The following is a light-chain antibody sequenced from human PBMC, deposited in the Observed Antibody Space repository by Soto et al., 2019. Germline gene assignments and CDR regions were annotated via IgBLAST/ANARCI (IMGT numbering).Light chain of an antibody. CDR1: QSVSSN. CDR3: QHYNNWPLT. J-gene: IGKJ4*01. V-gene: IGKV3-15*01. CDR2: ATS. Sequence: EIVMTQSPATLSVSPGERASLSCRASQSVSSNLAWYQQKPGQTPRLLIYATSTRATVIPARFSGSGSGTEFTLTISSLQSEDFAVYYCQHYNNWPLTFGGGTKVEIK.